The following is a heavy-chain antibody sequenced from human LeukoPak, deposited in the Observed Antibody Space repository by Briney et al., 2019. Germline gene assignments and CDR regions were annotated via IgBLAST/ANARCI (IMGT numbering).Heavy chain of an antibody. CDR2: INPYSGGT. J-gene: IGHJ3*02. Sequence: ASVKVSCKASGYTFTGYYIHWVRQAPGQGLELKGMINPYSGGTNYAQKLQDRVIMTRDTSISTVYMELTRLRSDDTAVYYCARDLAFGEMVTNRGAFDIWGQGTMVTVSS. D-gene: IGHD5-24*01. CDR1: GYTFTGYY. V-gene: IGHV1-2*02. CDR3: ARDLAFGEMVTNRGAFDI.